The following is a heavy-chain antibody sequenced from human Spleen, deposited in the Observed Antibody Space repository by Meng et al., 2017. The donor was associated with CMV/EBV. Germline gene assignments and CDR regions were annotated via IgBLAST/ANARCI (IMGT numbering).Heavy chain of an antibody. Sequence: GGSLRLSCAASGFTFSSYSMNWVRQAPGKGLEWVSSISSSSSYIYYADSVKGRFTISRDNAKNSLYLQMNSLRAEDTAVYYCARVDDDFWSGYYYYGMDVWGQGTTVTVSS. CDR3: ARVDDDFWSGYYYYGMDV. CDR2: ISSSSSYI. V-gene: IGHV3-21*01. J-gene: IGHJ6*02. CDR1: GFTFSSYS. D-gene: IGHD3-3*01.